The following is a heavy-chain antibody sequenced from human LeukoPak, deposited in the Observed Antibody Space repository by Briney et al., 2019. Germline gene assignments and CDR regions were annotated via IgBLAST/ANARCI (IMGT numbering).Heavy chain of an antibody. CDR2: ISGYSGNT. CDR1: GYTFTTYG. J-gene: IGHJ4*02. V-gene: IGHV1-18*01. D-gene: IGHD3-3*01. Sequence: ASVKVSCKASGYTFTTYGISWVRQAPGQGLEWMGWISGYSGNTRYAQKFQGRVTVTTDTSTTTAYMELRSLRSDDTAVYYCARDGRDFWSLMDYRGPGTLVTVSS. CDR3: ARDGRDFWSLMDY.